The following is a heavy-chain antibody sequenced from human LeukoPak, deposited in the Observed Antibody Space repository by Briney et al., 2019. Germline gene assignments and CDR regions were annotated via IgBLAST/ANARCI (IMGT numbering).Heavy chain of an antibody. Sequence: ASVKVSCKASGYTFTSYGITWVRQAPGQGLEWMGWISAYTGNTNYVQKLQVRVTMTTDTSTSTAYMELRSLRSDDTAVYYCARSYGSFVFGYWGQGTPVTVSS. J-gene: IGHJ4*02. CDR3: ARSYGSFVFGY. D-gene: IGHD3-10*01. CDR2: ISAYTGNT. CDR1: GYTFTSYG. V-gene: IGHV1-18*01.